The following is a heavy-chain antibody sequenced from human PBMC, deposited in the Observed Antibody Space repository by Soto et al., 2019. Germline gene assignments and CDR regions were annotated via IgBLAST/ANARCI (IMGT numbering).Heavy chain of an antibody. V-gene: IGHV1-69*01. D-gene: IGHD6-13*01. Sequence: QAQVVQSGAEVRKPGSSVKLSCKASEGTFNSYAIAWVRQAPGQGLEWMGGIIPYYNTLNYAQKFQDRVTMTAYDSTNTGYMELSSLRSDDTAVYFCASGASRWYPYCFDSWAQGTLVTVSS. J-gene: IGHJ4*02. CDR1: EGTFNSYA. CDR3: ASGASRWYPYCFDS. CDR2: IIPYYNTL.